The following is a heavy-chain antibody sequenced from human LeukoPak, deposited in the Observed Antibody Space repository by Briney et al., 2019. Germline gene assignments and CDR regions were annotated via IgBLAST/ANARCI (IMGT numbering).Heavy chain of an antibody. CDR3: ARDRGGIAAAGTPDH. J-gene: IGHJ4*02. D-gene: IGHD6-13*01. CDR2: IWYDGSNK. V-gene: IGHV3-33*01. Sequence: PGGSLRLSCAASGFTFSSYGMHWVRQAPGKGLEWVAVIWYDGSNKYYADSVKGRFTISRDNSKNTLYLQMNSLRAEDTAVYYCARDRGGIAAAGTPDHWGQGTLVTVSS. CDR1: GFTFSSYG.